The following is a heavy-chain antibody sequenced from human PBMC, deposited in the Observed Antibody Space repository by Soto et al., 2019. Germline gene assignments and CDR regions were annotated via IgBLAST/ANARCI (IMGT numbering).Heavy chain of an antibody. J-gene: IGHJ5*02. CDR1: GGSISSSSYY. D-gene: IGHD6-13*01. Sequence: PSETLSLTCTVSGGSISSSSYYWGWIRQPPGKGLEWIGSIYYSGSTYYNPSLKSRVTISVDTSKNQFPLKLSSVTAADTAVYYCARNGASIAAAQGWFDPWGQGTLVTVSS. CDR2: IYYSGST. CDR3: ARNGASIAAAQGWFDP. V-gene: IGHV4-39*01.